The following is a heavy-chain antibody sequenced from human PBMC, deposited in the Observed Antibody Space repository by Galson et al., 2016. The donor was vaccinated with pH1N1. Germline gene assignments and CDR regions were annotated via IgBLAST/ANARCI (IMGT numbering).Heavy chain of an antibody. CDR2: ISGSGGRT. V-gene: IGHV3-23*01. J-gene: IGHJ4*02. D-gene: IGHD6-19*01. Sequence: SLRLSCAASGFKFDNYAMTRVRRAPGKGLQWVSAISGSGGRTYYADSVKDRFTISGDNSKKTLFLQMTSLRVEDTAVYYCAKDRYSSGQFFDSWGRGILVTVSS. CDR3: AKDRYSSGQFFDS. CDR1: GFKFDNYA.